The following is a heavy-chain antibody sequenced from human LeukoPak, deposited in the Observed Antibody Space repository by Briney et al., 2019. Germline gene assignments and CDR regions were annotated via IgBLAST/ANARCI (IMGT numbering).Heavy chain of an antibody. J-gene: IGHJ3*02. CDR3: ARDSGLGSGGTFDI. CDR1: GFSFSDSG. Sequence: GGSLRLSCAASGFSFSDSGINWVRQAPGKGLEWVSSISSRSSYIYYADSVKGRFTISRDNAKNSLYLQMNSLRDEDTAVYYCARDSGLGSGGTFDIWGQGTMVTVSS. V-gene: IGHV3-21*01. D-gene: IGHD6-19*01. CDR2: ISSRSSYI.